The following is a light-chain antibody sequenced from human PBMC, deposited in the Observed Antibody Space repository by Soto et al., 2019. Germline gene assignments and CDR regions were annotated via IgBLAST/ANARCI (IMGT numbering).Light chain of an antibody. CDR1: SSNIGNNY. CDR3: GPWDSSLSVVV. V-gene: IGLV1-51*01. CDR2: DNN. Sequence: QSVLTQPPSVSAAPGQKVTISCSGSSSNIGNNYVSWYQQLPGTAPKLLIYDNNKRPSGIPDRFSGSKSGTSATLGITGLQTGDEADYYCGPWDSSLSVVVFGGGTMVTAL. J-gene: IGLJ2*01.